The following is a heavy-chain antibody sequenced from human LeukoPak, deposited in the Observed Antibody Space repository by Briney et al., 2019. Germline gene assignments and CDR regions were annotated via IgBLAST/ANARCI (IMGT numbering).Heavy chain of an antibody. CDR2: IYYSGST. V-gene: IGHV4-59*08. CDR3: ARLRDSSSSYFDY. J-gene: IGHJ4*02. D-gene: IGHD6-13*01. Sequence: SETPSLTCTVSGGSISSYYWSWIRQPPGKGLEWIGYIYYSGSTNYNPSLKSRVTISVDTSKNQFSLKLSSVTAADTAVYYCARLRDSSSSYFDYWGQGTLITVSS. CDR1: GGSISSYY.